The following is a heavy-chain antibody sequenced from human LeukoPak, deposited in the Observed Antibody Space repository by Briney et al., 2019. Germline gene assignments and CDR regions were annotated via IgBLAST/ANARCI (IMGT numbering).Heavy chain of an antibody. D-gene: IGHD3-22*01. CDR2: IYYSGST. J-gene: IGHJ6*02. CDR3: ARLYPQDSSGYYHYYYYGMDV. V-gene: IGHV4-59*12. CDR1: GGSISSYY. Sequence: SETLSLTCTAAGGSISSYYWSWIRQPPGKGLEWSGYIYYSGSTNYNPSLKSRVTMSVDTSKNHFSLKLSSVPAADTAVYYCARLYPQDSSGYYHYYYYGMDVWGQGTTVTVSS.